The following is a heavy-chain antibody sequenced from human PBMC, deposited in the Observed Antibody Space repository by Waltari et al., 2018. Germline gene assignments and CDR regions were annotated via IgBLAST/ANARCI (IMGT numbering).Heavy chain of an antibody. CDR2: ISSSSSTI. V-gene: IGHV3-48*01. CDR1: GFTFSSYS. CDR3: AGAQRAGLF. Sequence: EVQLVESGGGLVQPGGSLRLSCAASGFTFSSYSMNWVRQAPGKGLEWVSYISSSSSTIYYADSVKCRFTISRDNAKNSLYLQMNSLRAEDTAVYYCAGAQRAGLFWGQGTLVTVSS. J-gene: IGHJ4*02. D-gene: IGHD6-19*01.